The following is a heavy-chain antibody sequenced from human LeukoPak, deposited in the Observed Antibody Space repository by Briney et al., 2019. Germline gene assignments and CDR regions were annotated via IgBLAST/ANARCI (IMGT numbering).Heavy chain of an antibody. Sequence: ASVNVSCKASGYTFTSYDINWVRQATGQGLEWMGWMNPNSGNTGYAQKFQGRVTMTRNTSISTAYMELSSLRSEDTAVYYCARQQEVTSDSYYYAMDVWGEGTTVTVSS. D-gene: IGHD4-23*01. CDR2: MNPNSGNT. CDR3: ARQQEVTSDSYYYAMDV. V-gene: IGHV1-8*01. J-gene: IGHJ6*04. CDR1: GYTFTSYD.